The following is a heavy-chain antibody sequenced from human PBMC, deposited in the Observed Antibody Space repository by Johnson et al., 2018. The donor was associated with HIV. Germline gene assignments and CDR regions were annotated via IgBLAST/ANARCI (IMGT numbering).Heavy chain of an antibody. CDR3: ARWVGDMVVVPAAADAFDI. CDR2: INWNGGST. V-gene: IGHV3-20*04. Sequence: EVQLVESGGGVVRPGGSLRLSCAASGFTFDDYGMSWVRQALGKGLEWFSGINWNGGSTGYADSVKGRFTISRDNAKNSLYLQMNSLRAEDTALYYCARWVGDMVVVPAAADAFDIWGQGTMVTVSS. D-gene: IGHD2-2*01. J-gene: IGHJ3*02. CDR1: GFTFDDYG.